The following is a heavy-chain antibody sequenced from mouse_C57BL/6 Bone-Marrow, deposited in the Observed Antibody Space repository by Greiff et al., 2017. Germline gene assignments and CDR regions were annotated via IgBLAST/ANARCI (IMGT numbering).Heavy chain of an antibody. CDR1: GYTFTSYW. D-gene: IGHD2-4*01. J-gene: IGHJ2*01. V-gene: IGHV1-64*01. CDR3: ARLIYYDYPYIDY. Sequence: QVQLQQPGAELVKPGASVKLSCKASGYTFTSYWMHWVKQRPGQGLEWIGMIHPNSGSTNYNEKFNSKDTLTVDKSSSTAYMQLSSLTSEDSAVYYCARLIYYDYPYIDYWGQGTTLTVSS. CDR2: IHPNSGST.